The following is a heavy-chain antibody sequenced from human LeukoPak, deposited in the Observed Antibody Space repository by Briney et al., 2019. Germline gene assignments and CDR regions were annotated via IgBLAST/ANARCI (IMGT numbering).Heavy chain of an antibody. Sequence: QPGRSLRLSCTASGFTFGDYAMSWVRQAPGKGLEWVGFIRSKAYGGTTEYAASVKGKFTTSRDDSKSIAYLQMNSLKTEDTAVYYCTRYPGIAVAGPWVGNHYYYYYMDVWGKGTTVTISS. J-gene: IGHJ6*03. D-gene: IGHD6-19*01. CDR3: TRYPGIAVAGPWVGNHYYYYYMDV. CDR1: GFTFGDYA. CDR2: IRSKAYGGTT. V-gene: IGHV3-49*04.